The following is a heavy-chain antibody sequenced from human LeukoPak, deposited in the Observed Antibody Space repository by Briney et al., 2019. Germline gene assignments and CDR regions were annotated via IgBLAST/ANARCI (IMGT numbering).Heavy chain of an antibody. V-gene: IGHV4-4*07. D-gene: IGHD6-19*01. Sequence: SETLSLTCTVSGGSINYYWSWIRQPAGKGLEWIGRIYSSGSANYSPSLKSRVSMSIDTSNNHFSLNLTSVTAADTALYFCARDVRYASGWSTPESWGQGTLVTVSS. J-gene: IGHJ5*02. CDR1: GGSINYY. CDR3: ARDVRYASGWSTPES. CDR2: IYSSGSA.